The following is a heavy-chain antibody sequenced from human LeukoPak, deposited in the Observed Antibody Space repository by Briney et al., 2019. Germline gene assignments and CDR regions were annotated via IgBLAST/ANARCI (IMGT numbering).Heavy chain of an antibody. CDR3: ARDDSSGWYANNWFDP. J-gene: IGHJ5*02. D-gene: IGHD6-19*01. Sequence: ASVKVSCKASGYTFTSYGISWVRQAPGQGLEWMGWISAYNGNTNYAQKLQGRVTMTTDTSTSTAYMELRSLRSDDTAVYYCARDDSSGWYANNWFDPWGQGTLVTVSS. CDR1: GYTFTSYG. V-gene: IGHV1-18*01. CDR2: ISAYNGNT.